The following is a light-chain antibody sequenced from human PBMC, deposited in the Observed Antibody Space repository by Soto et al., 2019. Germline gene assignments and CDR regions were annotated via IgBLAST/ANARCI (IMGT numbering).Light chain of an antibody. CDR2: EVS. Sequence: QSALTQPASVSGSPGQSITISCTGTSSDVGSYNLVSWYQHHPGKAPKLMIYEVSKRPSGVSDRFSGSKSGNTASLTTSGLQAEDEADYYCCSYAGSSTYVLFGGGTKVTVL. CDR1: SSDVGSYNL. CDR3: CSYAGSSTYVL. J-gene: IGLJ2*01. V-gene: IGLV2-23*02.